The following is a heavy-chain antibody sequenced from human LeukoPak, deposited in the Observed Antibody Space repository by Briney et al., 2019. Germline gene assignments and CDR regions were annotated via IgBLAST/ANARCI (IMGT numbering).Heavy chain of an antibody. CDR2: IYHSGST. Sequence: PSETLSLTCTVSGYSISSGYYWGWIRQPPGKGLEWIGSIYHSGSTYYNPSLKSRVTISVDTSKNQFSLKLSSVTAADTAVYYCASETYDIGGYYLGYFQHWGQGTLVTVSS. CDR3: ASETYDIGGYYLGYFQH. CDR1: GYSISSGYY. J-gene: IGHJ1*01. D-gene: IGHD3-22*01. V-gene: IGHV4-38-2*02.